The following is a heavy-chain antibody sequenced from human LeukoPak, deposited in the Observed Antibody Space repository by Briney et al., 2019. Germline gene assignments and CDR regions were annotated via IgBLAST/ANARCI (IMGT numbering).Heavy chain of an antibody. V-gene: IGHV1-18*01. Sequence: GAAVKVSCKASGYTFTTYGVTWVRQAPGQGLEWMGWISPYNGDTNYAQNLQGRVTLTTYTSTSTDYMEMRSLRSDDTAVYYCARDGAVAAVFDYWGQGTLVTVSS. CDR3: ARDGAVAAVFDY. J-gene: IGHJ4*02. CDR1: GYTFTTYG. D-gene: IGHD6-19*01. CDR2: ISPYNGDT.